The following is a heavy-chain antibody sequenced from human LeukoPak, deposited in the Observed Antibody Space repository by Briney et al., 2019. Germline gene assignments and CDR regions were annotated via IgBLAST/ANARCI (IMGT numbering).Heavy chain of an antibody. J-gene: IGHJ5*02. Sequence: GGSLRLSCVVSGFTVSSNYMSWVRQAPGKGLEWVSVIYSGGSTYYADSVKGRFTISRDNSKNTLYLQMNSLRAEDTALYYCARGQVGYCSSTSCPVAMFDPWGQGTLVTVSS. CDR2: IYSGGST. D-gene: IGHD2-2*01. V-gene: IGHV3-66*01. CDR3: ARGQVGYCSSTSCPVAMFDP. CDR1: GFTVSSNY.